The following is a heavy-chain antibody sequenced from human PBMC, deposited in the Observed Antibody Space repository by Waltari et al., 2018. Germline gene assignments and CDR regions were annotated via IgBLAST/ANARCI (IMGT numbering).Heavy chain of an antibody. J-gene: IGHJ4*02. CDR3: ARGLHYGSYFDY. Sequence: QVQLQESGPGLVTPSPTLSLTCTVSGGSISSGGYYWTWFRQPPGKGLEWIGYIYYSGSTYYNPSLKSRVTISVDTSKNQFSLKLSSVTAADTAVYYCARGLHYGSYFDYWGQGTLVTVSS. V-gene: IGHV4-31*03. D-gene: IGHD3-10*01. CDR1: GGSISSGGYY. CDR2: IYYSGST.